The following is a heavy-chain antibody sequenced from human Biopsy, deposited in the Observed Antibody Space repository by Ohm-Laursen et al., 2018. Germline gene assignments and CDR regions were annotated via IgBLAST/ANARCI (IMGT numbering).Heavy chain of an antibody. CDR2: IYYRGNT. J-gene: IGHJ3*01. Sequence: LSLTCTVSGDSITSYFWNWIRQAPGKGLEWIGNIYYRGNTNYSPSLKSRATISLDSSKNQFSLNLNSVTATDTAVYYCARRLPLRGFAFDVWGQGTVVTVS. CDR3: ARRLPLRGFAFDV. V-gene: IGHV4-59*08. D-gene: IGHD3-10*01. CDR1: GDSITSYF.